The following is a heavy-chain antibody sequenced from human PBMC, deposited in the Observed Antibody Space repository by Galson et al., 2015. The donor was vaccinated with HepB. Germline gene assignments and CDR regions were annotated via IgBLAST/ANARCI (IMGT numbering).Heavy chain of an antibody. V-gene: IGHV1-69*13. CDR1: GGTFSSYA. J-gene: IGHJ5*02. D-gene: IGHD1-7*01. CDR3: ARDRMAWELELRDVIGGYWFDP. Sequence: SVKVSCKASGGTFSSYAISWVRQAPGQGLEWMGGIIPIFGTANYAQKFQGRVTITADESTSTAYMELSSLRSEDTAVHYCARDRMAWELELRDVIGGYWFDPWGQGTLVTVSS. CDR2: IIPIFGTA.